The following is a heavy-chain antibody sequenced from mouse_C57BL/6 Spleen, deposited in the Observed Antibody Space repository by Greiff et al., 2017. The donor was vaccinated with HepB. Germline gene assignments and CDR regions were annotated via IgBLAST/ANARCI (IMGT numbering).Heavy chain of an antibody. V-gene: IGHV1-74*01. CDR1: GYTFTSYW. D-gene: IGHD4-1*01. CDR2: IHPSDSDT. CDR3: AMKGGNWVWYFDV. J-gene: IGHJ1*03. Sequence: QVQLKQPGAELVKPGASVKVSCKASGYTFTSYWMHWVKQRPGQGLEWIGRIHPSDSDTNYNQKFKGKATLTVDKSSSTAYMQLSSLTSEDSAVYYCAMKGGNWVWYFDVWGTGTTVTVSS.